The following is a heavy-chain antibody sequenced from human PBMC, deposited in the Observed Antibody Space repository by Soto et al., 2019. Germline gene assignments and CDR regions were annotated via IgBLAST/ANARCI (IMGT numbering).Heavy chain of an antibody. CDR2: IIPVFRTP. V-gene: IGHV1-69*01. J-gene: IGHJ6*02. Sequence: QVQLVQSGAEVRKPGSSVKVSCNGSGGRFIYNAMNWVRLAPGQGLEWMGAIIPVFRTPRYAQKFQGRLTITAADSTADDATSAAYMELSSLTSEDTAVYFCAKSRAYHDFDSAFYNEMDVWGQGTTVIVSS. CDR1: GGRFIYNA. CDR3: AKSRAYHDFDSAFYNEMDV. D-gene: IGHD2-21*02.